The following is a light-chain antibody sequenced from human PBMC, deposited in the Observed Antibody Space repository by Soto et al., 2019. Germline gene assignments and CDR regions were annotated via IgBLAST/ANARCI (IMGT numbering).Light chain of an antibody. J-gene: IGKJ1*01. CDR3: QQYNSYSA. Sequence: DIQMTQSPSTLSASVGDRVTITCRASQSISSWLAWYQQKPGKAPKLLIYDASSLESGVPARFSGSGSGTEFTLTINSVQPDDFATYYCQQYNSYSAFGQGTKVEIK. CDR1: QSISSW. V-gene: IGKV1-5*01. CDR2: DAS.